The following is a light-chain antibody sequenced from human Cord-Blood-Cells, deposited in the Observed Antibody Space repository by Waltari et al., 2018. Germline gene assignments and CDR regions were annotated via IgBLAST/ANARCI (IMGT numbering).Light chain of an antibody. V-gene: IGLV2-14*01. J-gene: IGLJ2*01. CDR3: SSYTSSSTLYVV. CDR1: SSDVGGYNY. CDR2: EVS. Sequence: QSALTQPASVSGSPGQSITISCTGTSSDVGGYNYVSWYQQHPRTAPKLMIYEVSNRPSGVSNRFSGSKSGNTASLTISGLQAEDEADYYCSSYTSSSTLYVVFGGGTKLTVL.